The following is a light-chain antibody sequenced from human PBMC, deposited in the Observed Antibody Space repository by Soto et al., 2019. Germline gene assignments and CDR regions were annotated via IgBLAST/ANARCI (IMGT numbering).Light chain of an antibody. CDR1: QDISNY. V-gene: IGKV1-33*01. Sequence: DIQMTQSPSSLSASVGDRVTITCQASQDISNYLNWYQQKPGKAPKLLIYDASNLETGVPSRFSGSGSGTDFTLTISLRQTDDIATYYCQQYDNLPPPFGGGTQAQLK. CDR2: DAS. CDR3: QQYDNLPPP. J-gene: IGKJ4*01.